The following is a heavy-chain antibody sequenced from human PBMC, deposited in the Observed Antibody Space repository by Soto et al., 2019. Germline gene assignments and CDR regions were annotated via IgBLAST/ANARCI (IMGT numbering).Heavy chain of an antibody. V-gene: IGHV4-39*01. J-gene: IGHJ5*02. CDR2: IYYSGST. D-gene: IGHD1-1*01. CDR1: GDSISSSSYY. CDR3: ERHPALEPDDWFDP. Sequence: PSETMYLTSTVSGDSISSSSYYWGWIRQPPGKGLEWIGSIYYSGSTYYNPSLKSRVTISVDTSKNQFSLKLSSVTAADTAVYSCERHPALEPDDWFDPWGQGNLVTVSS.